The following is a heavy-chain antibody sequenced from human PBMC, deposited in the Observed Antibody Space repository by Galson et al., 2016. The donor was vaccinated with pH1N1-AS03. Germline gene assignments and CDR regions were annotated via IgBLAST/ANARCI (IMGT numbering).Heavy chain of an antibody. CDR2: ISGNGVST. CDR3: ARGPVSYSNYWFPPPDY. V-gene: IGHV3-64*01. J-gene: IGHJ4*02. D-gene: IGHD6-13*01. CDR1: GFTFSSYA. Sequence: SLRLSCAASGFTFSSYAMYWVRQAPGKGLEYVSVISGNGVSTYYANSVKGRFTISRDNSKNTLYLQMGSPRAEDMAVYYCARGPVSYSNYWFPPPDYWGQGTLVTVSS.